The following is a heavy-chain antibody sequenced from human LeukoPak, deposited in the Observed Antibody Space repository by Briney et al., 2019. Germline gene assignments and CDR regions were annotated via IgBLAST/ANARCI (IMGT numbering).Heavy chain of an antibody. Sequence: ARSLRLSCAASGFNFNTHMHWVRQAPGKGLEWVATIPYSGNNKYYADSVKGRFTISRDNAKNSLYLQMNSLRDEDTAVYYCARRFDSWGQGTLVTVSS. CDR1: GFNFNTH. J-gene: IGHJ4*02. CDR2: IPYSGNNK. CDR3: ARRFDS. V-gene: IGHV3-30-3*01.